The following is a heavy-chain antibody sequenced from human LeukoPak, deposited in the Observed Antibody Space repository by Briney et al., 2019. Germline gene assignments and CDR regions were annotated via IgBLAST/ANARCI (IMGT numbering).Heavy chain of an antibody. CDR2: IKQHGSEK. J-gene: IGHJ4*02. V-gene: IGHV3-7*01. D-gene: IGHD5-24*01. CDR3: ARSGWWMATNFDY. CDR1: GFTFSSYW. Sequence: GGSLRLSCAASGFTFSSYWMSWVRQAPGKGLEWVANIKQHGSEKYYVDSVKGRFTISRDNAKNSLYLQMNSLRAEDTAVYYCARSGWWMATNFDYWGQGTLVTVSS.